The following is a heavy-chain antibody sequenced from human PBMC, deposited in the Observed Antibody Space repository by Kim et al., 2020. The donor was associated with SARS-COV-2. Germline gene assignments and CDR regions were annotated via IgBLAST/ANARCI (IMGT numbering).Heavy chain of an antibody. J-gene: IGHJ4*02. CDR1: GYSISSGYY. Sequence: SETLSLTCAVSGYSISSGYYWGWIRQPPGKGLEWIGSIHHSGSTCYNPSLKSRVIISIDTSKNQFSLRLNSVTAADTAVYYCTSKYYYDTSGYYYADWWGQGTLVTVSS. CDR3: TSKYYYDTSGYYYADW. D-gene: IGHD3-22*01. CDR2: IHHSGST. V-gene: IGHV4-38-2*01.